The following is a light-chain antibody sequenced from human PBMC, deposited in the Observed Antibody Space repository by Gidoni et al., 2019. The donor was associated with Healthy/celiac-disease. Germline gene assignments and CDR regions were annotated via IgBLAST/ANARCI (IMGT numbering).Light chain of an antibody. CDR1: PSVSSY. CDR2: DAA. Sequence: EPVLPHSPATLSLSPGERATLSCSPSPSVSSYLAWYQQKPGQAPRPLIYDAANRTTGIPARFSGSGCGADFALTISSRGPEDVAVYYCQQRSNKPPGWTFGQGTKVEIK. V-gene: IGKV3-11*01. J-gene: IGKJ1*01. CDR3: QQRSNKPPGWT.